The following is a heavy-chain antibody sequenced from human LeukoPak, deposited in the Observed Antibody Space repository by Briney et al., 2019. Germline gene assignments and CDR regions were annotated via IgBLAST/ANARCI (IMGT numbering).Heavy chain of an antibody. CDR1: GGTFSSYA. D-gene: IGHD5-18*01. V-gene: IGHV1-69*04. Sequence: SVNVSCKASGGTFSSYAISWVRQAPGQGLEWMGRIIPIFGIANYAQKFQVRVTITSDKSTSTAYMALSSLRSEDTAVYYCASPGGYSYGRDGFDYWGEGTLVTVSS. CDR3: ASPGGYSYGRDGFDY. CDR2: IIPIFGIA. J-gene: IGHJ4*02.